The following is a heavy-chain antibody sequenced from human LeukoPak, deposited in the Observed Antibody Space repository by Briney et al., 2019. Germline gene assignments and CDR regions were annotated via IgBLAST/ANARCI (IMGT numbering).Heavy chain of an antibody. V-gene: IGHV3-23*01. D-gene: IGHD3-3*01. CDR2: ISGSGGST. CDR1: GFTFSSYA. CDR3: VRGSLASGVVVYYYYYLDV. Sequence: GGSLRLSCAASGFTFSSYAMYWVRQAPGKGLEWVSGISGSGGSTYYADSVKGRFTISRDNAKNSLSLQMDSLRAEDTAVYYCVRGSLASGVVVYYYYYLDVWGKGTTVTVSS. J-gene: IGHJ6*03.